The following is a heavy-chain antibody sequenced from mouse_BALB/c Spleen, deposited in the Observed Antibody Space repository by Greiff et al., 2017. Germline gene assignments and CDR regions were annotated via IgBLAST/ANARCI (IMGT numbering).Heavy chain of an antibody. CDR3: ARAQFITTAPFAY. D-gene: IGHD1-2*01. J-gene: IGHJ3*01. V-gene: IGHV5-4*02. CDR2: ISDGGSYT. CDR1: GFTFSDYY. Sequence: EVKLMESGGGLVKPGGSLKLSCAASGFTFSDYYMYWVRQTPEKRLEWVATISDGGSYTYYPDSVKGRFTISRDNAKNNLYLQMSSLKSEDTAMYYCARAQFITTAPFAYWGQGTLVTVSA.